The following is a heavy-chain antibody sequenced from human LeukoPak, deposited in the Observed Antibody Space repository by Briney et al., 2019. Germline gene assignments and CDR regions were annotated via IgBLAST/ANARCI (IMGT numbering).Heavy chain of an antibody. V-gene: IGHV4-30-4*01. CDR1: GGSISSGDYY. CDR3: ARAPVSASISEMDA. D-gene: IGHD6-6*01. J-gene: IGHJ5*02. Sequence: PSQTLSLTCTVSGGSISSGDYYWSWIRQPPGKGLEWIGYIYYSGSTYYNPSLKSRVTISVDMSKNQFSLNLISVTASDTAVYYCARAPVSASISEMDAWGQGILVTVSS. CDR2: IYYSGST.